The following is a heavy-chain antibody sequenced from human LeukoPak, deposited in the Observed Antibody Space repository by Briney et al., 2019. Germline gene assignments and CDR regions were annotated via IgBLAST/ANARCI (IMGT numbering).Heavy chain of an antibody. Sequence: PGGSLRLSCAASGFTFNNYYIHWVRQAPGKGLVWVSRINGVGSDTIYADSVKGRFTIPRDNAKNTLYLQMNSLRAEDTAIYYCARDWHHYDFDSWGQGTLVTVSS. CDR1: GFTFNNYY. CDR3: ARDWHHYDFDS. CDR2: INGVGSDT. J-gene: IGHJ5*01. V-gene: IGHV3-74*01. D-gene: IGHD3-3*01.